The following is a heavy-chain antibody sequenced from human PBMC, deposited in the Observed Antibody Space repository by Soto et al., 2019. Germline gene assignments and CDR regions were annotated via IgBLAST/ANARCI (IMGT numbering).Heavy chain of an antibody. CDR2: ISWNSGSI. Sequence: GGSLRLSCAASGFTFDDYAMHWVRQAPGKGLEWVSGISWNSGSIGYADSVKGRFTISRDNAKNSLYLQMNSLRAEDTALYYCAKDIGWELLKNAFDIWGQGTMVTVSS. CDR3: AKDIGWELLKNAFDI. D-gene: IGHD1-26*01. CDR1: GFTFDDYA. J-gene: IGHJ3*02. V-gene: IGHV3-9*01.